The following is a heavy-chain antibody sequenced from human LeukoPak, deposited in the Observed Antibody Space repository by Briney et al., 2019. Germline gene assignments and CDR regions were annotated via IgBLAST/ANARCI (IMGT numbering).Heavy chain of an antibody. CDR3: ARLKSRIAVAALGAFDI. CDR2: INPNSGGT. CDR1: GYTFTSYG. J-gene: IGHJ3*02. D-gene: IGHD6-19*01. Sequence: ASVTVSCTASGYTFTSYGISWVRQAPGQGLEWMGRINPNSGGTNYAQKFQGRVTTTRDTSISTAYMELSRLRSDDTAVYYCARLKSRIAVAALGAFDIWGQGTMVTVSS. V-gene: IGHV1-2*06.